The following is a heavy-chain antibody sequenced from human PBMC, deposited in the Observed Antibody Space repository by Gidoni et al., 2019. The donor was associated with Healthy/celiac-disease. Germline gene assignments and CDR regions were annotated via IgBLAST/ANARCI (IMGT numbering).Heavy chain of an antibody. CDR3: AKDRLRIQLRLHGY. D-gene: IGHD5-18*01. J-gene: IGHJ4*02. V-gene: IGHV3-23*01. CDR2: ISGSGGST. CDR1: GFTFSSYA. Sequence: EVQLLESGGGLVQPGGSLRLSCAACGFTFSSYAMSWVRQAPGKGRELVSAISGSGGSTYYADSVKGRFTISRDNSKNTLYLQMNSLRAEDTAVYYCAKDRLRIQLRLHGYWGQGTLVTVSS.